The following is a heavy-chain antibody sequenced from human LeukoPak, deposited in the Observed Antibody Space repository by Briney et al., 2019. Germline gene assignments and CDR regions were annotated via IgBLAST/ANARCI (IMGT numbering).Heavy chain of an antibody. CDR2: IYSGGST. V-gene: IGHV3-53*01. Sequence: GGSLRLSCAASGFTVSSNYMSWVRQAPGKGLEWVSVIYSGGSTYYADSVKGRFTISRDNSKNTLYLQMNSLRAEDTAVYYCARDEGSSRNFDYWGQGTLVTVSS. J-gene: IGHJ4*02. CDR1: GFTVSSNY. D-gene: IGHD6-13*01. CDR3: ARDEGSSRNFDY.